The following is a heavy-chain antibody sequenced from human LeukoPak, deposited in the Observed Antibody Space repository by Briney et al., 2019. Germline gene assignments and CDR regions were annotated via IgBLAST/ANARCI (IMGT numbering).Heavy chain of an antibody. CDR1: GFTFSSYW. CDR2: IKQDGSEK. J-gene: IGHJ5*02. Sequence: AGGSLRLSCAASGFTFSSYWMSWVRQAPGKGLEWVANIKQDGSEKYYVDSVKGRFTISRDNAKNSLYLQMNSLRAEDTAVYYCAREVSSSSWYPKNWFDPWGQGTLVTVSS. D-gene: IGHD6-13*01. CDR3: AREVSSSSWYPKNWFDP. V-gene: IGHV3-7*01.